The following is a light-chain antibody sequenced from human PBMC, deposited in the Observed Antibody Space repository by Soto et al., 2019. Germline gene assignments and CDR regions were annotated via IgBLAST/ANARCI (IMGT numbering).Light chain of an antibody. CDR3: RSYASSNDV. CDR1: SSDVGGYNY. J-gene: IGLJ3*02. CDR2: EVS. Sequence: QSALTQPPSASGSPGQSVTISCTGTSSDVGGYNYVSWYQQHPGKAPKLMIYEVSKRPSGVPDRFSGSKSGNTASLTVSGLQAEDEADYYCRSYASSNDVLGGGTKLTVL. V-gene: IGLV2-8*01.